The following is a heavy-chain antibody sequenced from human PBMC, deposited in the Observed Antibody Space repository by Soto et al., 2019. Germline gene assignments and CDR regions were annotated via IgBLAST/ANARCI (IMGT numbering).Heavy chain of an antibody. J-gene: IGHJ4*02. CDR2: VYYSGTT. CDR1: GGSVSDRTYY. D-gene: IGHD4-17*01. CDR3: ARTTAVPNTLRSRYFFDY. V-gene: IGHV4-61*01. Sequence: SETLSLTCSVSGGSVSDRTYYWSWIRQPPGKRLEWIGYVYYSGTTNYNPSLKSRVTISVDLSKNRFSLRLSSVTTADTALYYCARTTAVPNTLRSRYFFDYWGQGTLVTVST.